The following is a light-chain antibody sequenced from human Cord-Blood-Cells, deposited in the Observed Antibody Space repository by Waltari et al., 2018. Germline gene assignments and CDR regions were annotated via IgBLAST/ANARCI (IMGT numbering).Light chain of an antibody. CDR1: SSDVGSYNL. Sequence: QSALTQPASVSGSPGQSITISCTGTSSDVGSYNLVSWYQQHPGNAPKLMIYVGSKRPSGVSNRFSGSKSGNTASLTISGLQAEDEADYYCCSYAGSSTLVFGGGTKLTVL. J-gene: IGLJ3*02. V-gene: IGLV2-23*01. CDR3: CSYAGSSTLV. CDR2: VGS.